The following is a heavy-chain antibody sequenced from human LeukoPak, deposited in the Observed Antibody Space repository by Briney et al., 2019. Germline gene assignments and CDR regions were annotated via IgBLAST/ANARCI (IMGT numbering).Heavy chain of an antibody. CDR2: IIPIFGTA. CDR3: ARASYYYDSSGYPPGDY. J-gene: IGHJ4*02. V-gene: IGHV1-69*13. D-gene: IGHD3-22*01. CDR1: GGTFISYA. Sequence: SVKVSCKASGGTFISYAISWVRQAPGQGLEWMGGIIPIFGTANYAQKFQGRVTITADESTSTAYMELSSLRSEDTAVYYCARASYYYDSSGYPPGDYWGQGTLVTVSS.